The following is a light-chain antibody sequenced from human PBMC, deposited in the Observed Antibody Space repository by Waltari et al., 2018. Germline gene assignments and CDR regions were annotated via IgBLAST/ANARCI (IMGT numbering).Light chain of an antibody. V-gene: IGKV1-27*01. Sequence: DIQMTQSPSSLSASVGDRLTISCRASQAISNSLAWYQQLPGKVPKLLISASSALQSGVPSRFSGSGSGSDFTLTINNLQTEDFATYYCQNYDRVPWTFGPGTKVDVK. J-gene: IGKJ1*01. CDR3: QNYDRVPWT. CDR2: ASS. CDR1: QAISNS.